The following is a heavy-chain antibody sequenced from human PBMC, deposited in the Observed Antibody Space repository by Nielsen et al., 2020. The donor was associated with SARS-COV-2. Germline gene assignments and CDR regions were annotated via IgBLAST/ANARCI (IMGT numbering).Heavy chain of an antibody. Sequence: ASVKVSCKASGYTFTSYAMHWVRQAPGQRLEWVGWINAGNGNTKYSQKFQGRVTITRDTSASTAYMELSSLRSEDTAVYYCARESVVGIFGVVITYGMDVWGQGTTVTVSS. V-gene: IGHV1-3*01. D-gene: IGHD3-3*01. CDR1: GYTFTSYA. CDR2: INAGNGNT. J-gene: IGHJ6*02. CDR3: ARESVVGIFGVVITYGMDV.